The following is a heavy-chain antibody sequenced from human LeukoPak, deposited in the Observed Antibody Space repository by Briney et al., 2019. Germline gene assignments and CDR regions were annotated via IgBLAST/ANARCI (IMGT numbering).Heavy chain of an antibody. V-gene: IGHV3-53*01. CDR2: IYSGGST. Sequence: GGSLRLSCAASGFTVSSNYMSWVRQAPGKGLEWVSVIYSGGSTYYADSVKGRFTISRDNSKNTLYLQMNSLRAEDTAVYYCARDTSYCSGGSCYNYWGQGTLVTVSS. CDR1: GFTVSSNY. D-gene: IGHD2-15*01. J-gene: IGHJ4*02. CDR3: ARDTSYCSGGSCYNY.